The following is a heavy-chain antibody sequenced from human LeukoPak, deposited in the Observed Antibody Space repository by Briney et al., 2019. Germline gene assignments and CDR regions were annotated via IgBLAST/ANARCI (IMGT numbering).Heavy chain of an antibody. CDR1: GDSISTYY. J-gene: IGHJ4*02. D-gene: IGHD1-26*01. V-gene: IGHV4-59*01. CDR2: IYYSGST. CDR3: ARGQWELNY. Sequence: PSETLSLTCTVSGDSISTYYWSWIRQPPGKGLEWIGYIYYSGSTNYNPSLKSRVIISVDTSKNQFSLKLSSVTTADTAVYYCARGQWELNYWGQGTLVTVSS.